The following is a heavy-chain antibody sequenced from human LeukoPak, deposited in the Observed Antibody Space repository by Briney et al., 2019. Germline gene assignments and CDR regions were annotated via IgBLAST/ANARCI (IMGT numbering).Heavy chain of an antibody. V-gene: IGHV1-18*01. Sequence: GASVKVSCKASGYTXTSYGISRVRQAPGQGLEWMGWISAYNGNTNYAQKLQGRVTMTTDTSTSTAYMELRSLRSDDTAVYYCARFTPKKSNYDKGVDYWGQGTLVTVSS. D-gene: IGHD4-11*01. CDR1: GYTXTSYG. J-gene: IGHJ4*02. CDR2: ISAYNGNT. CDR3: ARFTPKKSNYDKGVDY.